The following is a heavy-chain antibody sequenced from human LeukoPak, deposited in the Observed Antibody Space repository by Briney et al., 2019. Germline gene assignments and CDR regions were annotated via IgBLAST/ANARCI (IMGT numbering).Heavy chain of an antibody. CDR3: AKDGGSGSYLSQVDY. J-gene: IGHJ4*02. Sequence: GGSLLLSCAASGFPFSSYGMSWARQAPGKGLEWVSAISGSGSSTYYADSVKGRFTISRDNSKHTLYLQMNSLRAEDTAVYYCAKDGGSGSYLSQVDYWGQGTLVTVSS. CDR1: GFPFSSYG. D-gene: IGHD3-10*01. V-gene: IGHV3-23*01. CDR2: ISGSGSST.